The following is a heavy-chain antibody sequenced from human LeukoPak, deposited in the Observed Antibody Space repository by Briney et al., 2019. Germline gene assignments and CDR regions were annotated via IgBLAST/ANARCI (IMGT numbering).Heavy chain of an antibody. Sequence: SETLSLTCAVYGGSFGGYYWSWIRQPPGKGLEWIGEINRSGSTNYNPSLKSRVTISVDTSKNQFSLKLSSVTAADTAVYYCARGRSGYCSSTSCRRNWFDPWGQGTLVTVSS. CDR2: INRSGST. D-gene: IGHD2-2*01. CDR1: GGSFGGYY. CDR3: ARGRSGYCSSTSCRRNWFDP. V-gene: IGHV4-34*01. J-gene: IGHJ5*02.